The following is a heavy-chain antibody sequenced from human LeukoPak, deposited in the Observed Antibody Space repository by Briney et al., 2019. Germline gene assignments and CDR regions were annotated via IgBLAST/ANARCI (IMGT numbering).Heavy chain of an antibody. CDR3: AKSPVATIGAAYYYYYMDV. D-gene: IGHD5-24*01. J-gene: IGHJ6*03. CDR1: GYTFTSNY. V-gene: IGHV1-46*01. CDR2: ISPSGGST. Sequence: ASVKVSCKAFGYTFTSNYMHWVRQAPGQGPEWMGVISPSGGSTTYAQKFQGRVTLTRDMSTSTDYLELNSLRAEDTAVYYCAKSPVATIGAAYYYYYMDVWGKGTTVTVSS.